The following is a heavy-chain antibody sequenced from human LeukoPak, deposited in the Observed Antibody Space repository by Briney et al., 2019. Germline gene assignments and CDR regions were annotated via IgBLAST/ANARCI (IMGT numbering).Heavy chain of an antibody. J-gene: IGHJ4*02. CDR1: GFTFSNSF. D-gene: IGHD3-3*01. Sequence: ASVKVSCKASGFTFSNSFIHWVRQGPGQGLEWMGIIDSGAGNASYAQKFQGRLTLTRDTSTSTVYMQLSSLTSDDTALYFCTRADDQDFDHWGQGTLVIVS. CDR2: IDSGAGNA. CDR3: TRADDQDFDH. V-gene: IGHV1-46*01.